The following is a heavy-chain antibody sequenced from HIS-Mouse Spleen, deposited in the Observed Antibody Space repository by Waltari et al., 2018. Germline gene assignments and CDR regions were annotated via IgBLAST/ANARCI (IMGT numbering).Heavy chain of an antibody. CDR3: AREIPYSSSWYDWYFDL. V-gene: IGHV4-39*07. D-gene: IGHD6-13*01. CDR2: VYYSGST. CDR1: GGSISSISYS. J-gene: IGHJ2*01. Sequence: QLQLQESGPGLVKPSETLSLTCTVSGGSISSISYSWGWPRQPPGTGLEWIGRVYYSGSTYYNPSLKSRVTIPVDTSKNQFSLKLSSVTAADTAVYYCAREIPYSSSWYDWYFDLWGRGTLVTVSS.